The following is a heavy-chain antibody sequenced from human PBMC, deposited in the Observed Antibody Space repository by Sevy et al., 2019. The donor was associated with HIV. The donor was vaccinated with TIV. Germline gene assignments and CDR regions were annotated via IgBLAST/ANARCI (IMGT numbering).Heavy chain of an antibody. D-gene: IGHD2-15*01. CDR2: ISGRGGST. V-gene: IGHV3-23*01. Sequence: GGSLRLSCAASGFIFRTYTMTWVRQAPGKGLEWVSGISGRGGSTYYADSLKGRFTIFRDNSKSTVHLQMNSLRAEDTAVYYCAKGDRTFYGLDVWGQGTTVTVSS. J-gene: IGHJ6*02. CDR1: GFIFRTYT. CDR3: AKGDRTFYGLDV.